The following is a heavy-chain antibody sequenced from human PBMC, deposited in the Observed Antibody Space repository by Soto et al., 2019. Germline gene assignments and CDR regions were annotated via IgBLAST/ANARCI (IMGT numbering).Heavy chain of an antibody. CDR3: VKSGRWGDPNFFDS. V-gene: IGHV3-21*01. D-gene: IGHD3-10*01. CDR2: ISFSSNDI. CDR1: GCTFSSSG. J-gene: IGHJ4*02. Sequence: EVQLMESGGGPVKPGGSLRLSCAASGCTFSSSGMSWVRQAPGKGLEWVSSISFSSNDIFSSDSVKGRFTISRDNAKNSLYLQMTSLRVEDTAVYYCVKSGRWGDPNFFDSWGQGALVTVSS.